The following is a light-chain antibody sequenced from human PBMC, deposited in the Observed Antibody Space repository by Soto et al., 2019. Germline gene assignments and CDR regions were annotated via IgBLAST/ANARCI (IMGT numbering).Light chain of an antibody. CDR1: QSVSSY. Sequence: EIVLTQSPATLSLSPGERATLSCRASQSVSSYLAWYQQKPGQAPMLLIYYASNRPTGIPARFSGSGSGTDFPLTISRLADEDFAYYCCQQRSNWPRTFGQGTRLEIK. V-gene: IGKV3-11*01. CDR2: YAS. J-gene: IGKJ5*01. CDR3: QQRSNWPRT.